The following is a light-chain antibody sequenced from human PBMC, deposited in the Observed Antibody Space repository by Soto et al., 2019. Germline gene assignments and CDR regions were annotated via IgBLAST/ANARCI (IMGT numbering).Light chain of an antibody. CDR2: DVG. V-gene: IGLV2-14*03. CDR3: NSYRVDHPRFYV. J-gene: IGLJ1*01. Sequence: QSVPAQPASGSGAPGQSIPISFTGTHNDIVNYNYVSWYQHLPGKAPKLMIYDVGSRPSGVSSRFSGSKSGNTASLAISGLQAEDEADYYCNSYRVDHPRFYVFGTGTKVTVL. CDR1: HNDIVNYNY.